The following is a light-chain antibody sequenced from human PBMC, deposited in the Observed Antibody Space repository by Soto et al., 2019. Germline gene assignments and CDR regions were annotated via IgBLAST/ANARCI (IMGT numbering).Light chain of an antibody. CDR1: QSVNTN. V-gene: IGKV3D-15*01. Sequence: EIVMTQSPATLSVSPGERATLSCRASQSVNTNLAWYQQKPGQAPRILIYGASTRETGIPARFSGSGSGTEFTLTVSSLQSEDFAVYYCQQYDNWTPTFGQGTQVDIK. CDR2: GAS. CDR3: QQYDNWTPT. J-gene: IGKJ1*01.